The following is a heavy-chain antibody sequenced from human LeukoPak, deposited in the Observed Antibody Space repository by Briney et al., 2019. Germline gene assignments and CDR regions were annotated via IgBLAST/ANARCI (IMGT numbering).Heavy chain of an antibody. CDR1: GGSFSGYY. Sequence: SETLSLTCAVYGGSFSGYYWSWIRQPPGKGLEWIGEINHSGGTNYNPSLKSRVTISVDTSKNQFSLKLSSVTAADTAVYYCARHGSSYSFDCWGQGILVTVSS. CDR3: ARHGSSYSFDC. V-gene: IGHV4-34*01. D-gene: IGHD6-13*01. CDR2: INHSGGT. J-gene: IGHJ4*02.